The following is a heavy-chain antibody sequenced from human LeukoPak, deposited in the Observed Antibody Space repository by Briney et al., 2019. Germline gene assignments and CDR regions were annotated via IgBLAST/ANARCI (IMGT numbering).Heavy chain of an antibody. CDR1: GGSISSGDYY. V-gene: IGHV4-30-4*01. D-gene: IGHD3-10*02. J-gene: IGHJ6*02. CDR3: ARHVFLGGYGMDV. Sequence: PSETLSLTCTVSGGSISSGDYYWSWIRQPPGKGLEWIGYIYYSGSTYYNPSLKSRVTISVDTSKNQFSLKLSSVTAADTAVYYCARHVFLGGYGMDVWGQGTTVTVSS. CDR2: IYYSGST.